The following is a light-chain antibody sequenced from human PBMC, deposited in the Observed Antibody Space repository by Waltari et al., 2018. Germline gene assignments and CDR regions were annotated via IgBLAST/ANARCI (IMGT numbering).Light chain of an antibody. V-gene: IGKV3-11*01. CDR1: QSVSSY. Sequence: EIVLTQSPATLSLSPGERATLSCRASQSVSSYLAWYQQKTGQAPRLLIYDASNRATGIPARFSGSGSGTDFTFTISSLEPEDFAVYYCQQRSNWPPFTFGGGTKVEIK. J-gene: IGKJ4*01. CDR3: QQRSNWPPFT. CDR2: DAS.